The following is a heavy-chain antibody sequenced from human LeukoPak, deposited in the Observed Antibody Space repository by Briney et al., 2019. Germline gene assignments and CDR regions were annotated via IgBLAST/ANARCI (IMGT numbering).Heavy chain of an antibody. Sequence: SETLSLTCTVSGASISSTGYYWGWIRQSPGKRLEWIGSLFNSGVTYYSSSLKSRVSTSVDTSNNHFSLRLTSLTAADTAIYYCARHRVASAYSSFDYWGQGTLVTVSS. CDR3: ARHRVASAYSSFDY. CDR1: GASISSTGYY. CDR2: LFNSGVT. J-gene: IGHJ4*02. D-gene: IGHD2-15*01. V-gene: IGHV4-39*01.